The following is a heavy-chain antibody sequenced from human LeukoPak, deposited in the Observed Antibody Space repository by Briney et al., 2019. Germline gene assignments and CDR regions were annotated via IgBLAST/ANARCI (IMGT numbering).Heavy chain of an antibody. CDR2: ISGSGGST. V-gene: IGHV3-23*01. J-gene: IGHJ4*02. CDR3: ANAGIVVVITPRN. D-gene: IGHD3-22*01. CDR1: GGSISSSSYY. Sequence: ETLSLTCTVSGGSISSSSYYWGWIRQPPGKGLEWVSAISGSGGSTYYADSVKGRFTISRDNSKNTLYLQMNSLRAEDTAVYYCANAGIVVVITPRNWGQGTLVTVSS.